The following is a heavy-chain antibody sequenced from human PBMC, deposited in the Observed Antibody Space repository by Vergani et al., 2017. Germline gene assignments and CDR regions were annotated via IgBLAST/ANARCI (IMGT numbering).Heavy chain of an antibody. CDR2: IFYSGTT. CDR1: GDSISSNNC. D-gene: IGHD6-25*01. J-gene: IGHJ6*03. V-gene: IGHV4-4*02. CDR3: ARVDTQVPATSHFYYMDV. Sequence: QLQESGPGLVKPSETLSLTCAVSGDSISSNNCWTWVRQPPGKGLEWIGYIFYSGTTYDNPSLRSRLTISVDTSQNQFSLKLRSVTAADTAVYYCARVDTQVPATSHFYYMDVWGKGTTVVVSS.